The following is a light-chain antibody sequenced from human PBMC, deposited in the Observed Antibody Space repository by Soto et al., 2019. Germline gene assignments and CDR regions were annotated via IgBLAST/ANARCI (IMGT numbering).Light chain of an antibody. J-gene: IGKJ5*01. V-gene: IGKV3-15*01. CDR1: QSVSNN. CDR2: YAS. Sequence: EIMMTQSPATLSVSPGERATLSCRASQSVSNNLAWYQQKPGQAPRLLIYYASTRATGIPARFSGSGSGTEFNLTISSLQSADFALYYCQQYNNWPPITFGQGTRLEIK. CDR3: QQYNNWPPIT.